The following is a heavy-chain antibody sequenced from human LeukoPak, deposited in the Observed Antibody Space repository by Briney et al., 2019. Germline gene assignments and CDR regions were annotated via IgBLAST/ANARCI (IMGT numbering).Heavy chain of an antibody. Sequence: GGSLRLSCAASGFTLSDYHMNWVRQAPGKGLEWLSSITTISHYIYYAGAVRGRFTISRDNTKNSLYLQMNSLRGEDTAVYYCARSGGPGTYHQLRYNWFDPWGQGTLVTVSS. V-gene: IGHV3-21*01. CDR3: ARSGGPGTYHQLRYNWFDP. D-gene: IGHD3-10*01. CDR2: ITTISHYI. J-gene: IGHJ5*02. CDR1: GFTLSDYH.